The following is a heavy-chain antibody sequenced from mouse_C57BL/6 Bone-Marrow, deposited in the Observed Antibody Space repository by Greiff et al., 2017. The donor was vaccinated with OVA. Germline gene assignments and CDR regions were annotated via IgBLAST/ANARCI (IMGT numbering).Heavy chain of an antibody. D-gene: IGHD1-1*01. CDR1: GYTFTSYW. J-gene: IGHJ4*01. V-gene: IGHV1-61*01. CDR3: ARRYYGSSLNWDPLYYYAMDY. Sequence: VQLQQSGAELVRPGSSVKLSCKASGYTFTSYWMDWVKQRPGQGLEWIGNIYPSDSETHYNQKFKDKATLTVDKSSSTAYMQLSSLTSEDSAVYYCARRYYGSSLNWDPLYYYAMDYWGQGTSVTVSS. CDR2: IYPSDSET.